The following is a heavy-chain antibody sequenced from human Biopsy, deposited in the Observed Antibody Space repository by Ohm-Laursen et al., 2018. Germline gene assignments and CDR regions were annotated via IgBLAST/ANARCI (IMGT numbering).Heavy chain of an antibody. D-gene: IGHD4-23*01. CDR1: GFSFSDYH. J-gene: IGHJ6*02. CDR2: ISGGGTI. Sequence: SLRLSCAASGFSFSDYHMRWIRQAPGRGLEWVSYISGGGTIYYGDSMKARVTISRDNAKNPLYLQMHSVRAEDTAVYYCARDTRWSPYSMDVWGQGTTVTVSS. V-gene: IGHV3-11*01. CDR3: ARDTRWSPYSMDV.